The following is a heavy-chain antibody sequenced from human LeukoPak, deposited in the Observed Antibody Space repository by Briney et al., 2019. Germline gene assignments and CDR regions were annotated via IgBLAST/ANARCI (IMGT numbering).Heavy chain of an antibody. D-gene: IGHD5-24*01. V-gene: IGHV4-39*01. Sequence: PSETLSLSCTVSGASFDNSYCWTWVRQPPGKRPEWIGTIYSSEFTYYNPSLGSRVAISADTSKNLFSLRLTSVTAADTAAYYCARGSDDYKLGNSWGQGTLVTVSS. J-gene: IGHJ4*02. CDR1: GASFDNSYC. CDR3: ARGSDDYKLGNS. CDR2: IYSSEFT.